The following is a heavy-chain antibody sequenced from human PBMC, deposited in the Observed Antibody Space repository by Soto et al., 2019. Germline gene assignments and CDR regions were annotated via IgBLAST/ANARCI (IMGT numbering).Heavy chain of an antibody. Sequence: AGGSLRLSCAASGFTFSSYAMSWVRQAPGKGLEWVSAISGSGGSTYYADSVKGRFTVSRDNSKNTLYLQMNSLRAEDTAVYYCAKGVAAAGMDYYYYMDVWGKGTTVTVSS. CDR2: ISGSGGST. V-gene: IGHV3-23*01. CDR3: AKGVAAAGMDYYYYMDV. D-gene: IGHD6-13*01. CDR1: GFTFSSYA. J-gene: IGHJ6*03.